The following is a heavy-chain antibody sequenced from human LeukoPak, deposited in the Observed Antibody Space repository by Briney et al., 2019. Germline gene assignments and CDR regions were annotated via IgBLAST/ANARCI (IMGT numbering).Heavy chain of an antibody. CDR3: ARGSYGYLNWFDP. D-gene: IGHD3-16*01. CDR1: GGSISSGGYS. CDR2: IYYSGST. J-gene: IGHJ5*02. V-gene: IGHV4-61*08. Sequence: SETLSLTCAVSGGSISSGGYSWSWIRQPPGKGLEWIGYIYYSGSTNYNPSLKSRVTISVDTSKNQFSLKLSSVTAADTAVYYCARGSYGYLNWFDPWGQGTLVTVSS.